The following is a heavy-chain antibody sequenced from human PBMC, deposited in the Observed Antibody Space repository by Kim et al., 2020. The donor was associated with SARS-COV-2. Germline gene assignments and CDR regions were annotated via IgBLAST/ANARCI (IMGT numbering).Heavy chain of an antibody. V-gene: IGHV3-23*01. CDR2: ISDSGGT. D-gene: IGHD2-21*01. Sequence: GGSLRLSCVASGFSFSTFAMTWVRQAPGKGLEWLSVISDSGGTFLADSVRGRFTISRDNSKNLLYLHMPNLGVGDTAIYYCARANGGAIVSFEHWGQGTLVTVSS. CDR3: ARANGGAIVSFEH. J-gene: IGHJ4*02. CDR1: GFSFSTFA.